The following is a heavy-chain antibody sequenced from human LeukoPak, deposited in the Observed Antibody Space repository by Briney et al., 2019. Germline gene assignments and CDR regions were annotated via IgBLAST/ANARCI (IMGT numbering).Heavy chain of an antibody. CDR2: IIHSGST. V-gene: IGHV4-34*01. CDR3: ARGIITMVRGVIIPSNNWFDL. D-gene: IGHD3-10*01. Sequence: PSETLSLTCAVYGGSFSGYYWSWLRQPPGKGREWLGEIIHSGSTNYNPSLKSRVTISVDTSKNQFSLKLSSVTAADTALYYCARGIITMVRGVIIPSNNWFDLWGQGALVTVSS. J-gene: IGHJ5*02. CDR1: GGSFSGYY.